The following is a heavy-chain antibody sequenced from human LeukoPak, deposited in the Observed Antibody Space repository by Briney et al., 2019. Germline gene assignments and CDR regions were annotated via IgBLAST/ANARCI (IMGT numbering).Heavy chain of an antibody. CDR1: GYSSSSGYY. J-gene: IGHJ4*02. D-gene: IGHD6-13*01. Sequence: PSETLSLTCAVSGYSSSSGYYWGCIRQPPGKGLEWFGSIQHSGSTYYNPSLKSRVTISVDTSKNQFSLKLSSVTAADTAVYYCAREGIAAPGTVHWGQGTLVTVSS. CDR3: AREGIAAPGTVH. CDR2: IQHSGST. V-gene: IGHV4-38-2*01.